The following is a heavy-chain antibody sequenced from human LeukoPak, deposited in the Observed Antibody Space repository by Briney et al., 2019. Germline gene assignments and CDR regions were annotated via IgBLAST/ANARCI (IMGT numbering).Heavy chain of an antibody. Sequence: ASVKVSCKASGYTFTGYYIHWVRQAPGQGLEWMGWINPNSGGTKYEQKFQGRVTMTRDTSITTAYMELTRLTSDDTAVCYCARDGSWGSTSYSDYWGQGTLVTVSS. CDR1: GYTFTGYY. CDR2: INPNSGGT. J-gene: IGHJ4*02. D-gene: IGHD2-2*01. V-gene: IGHV1-2*02. CDR3: ARDGSWGSTSYSDY.